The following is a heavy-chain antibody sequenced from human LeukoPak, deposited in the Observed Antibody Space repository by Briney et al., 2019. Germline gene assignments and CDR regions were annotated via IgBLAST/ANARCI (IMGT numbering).Heavy chain of an antibody. Sequence: ASVKVSCKASGFTFTNYYMHWVRQAPGQGLEWMGLINPSGSNTNYAQKFRGRVTMTRDTSATTVYMELSSLRSEDTAVYYCAREESGGYFVYGGQGTLVTVSS. D-gene: IGHD2-8*02. CDR2: INPSGSNT. CDR3: AREESGGYFVY. J-gene: IGHJ4*02. V-gene: IGHV1-46*01. CDR1: GFTFTNYY.